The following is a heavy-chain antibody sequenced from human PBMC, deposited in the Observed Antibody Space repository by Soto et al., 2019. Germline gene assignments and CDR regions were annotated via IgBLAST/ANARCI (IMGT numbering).Heavy chain of an antibody. V-gene: IGHV4-59*01. CDR2: IYYSGST. J-gene: IGHJ1*01. CDR1: GGSISSYY. CDR3: AGGAYCSGGSCYGARFFQH. D-gene: IGHD2-15*01. Sequence: TSETLSLTCTVSGGSISSYYWSWIRQPPGKGLEWIGYIYYSGSTNYNPSLKSRVTISVDTSKNQFSLKLSSVTAADTAVYYCAGGAYCSGGSCYGARFFQHWGQGTLVTVSS.